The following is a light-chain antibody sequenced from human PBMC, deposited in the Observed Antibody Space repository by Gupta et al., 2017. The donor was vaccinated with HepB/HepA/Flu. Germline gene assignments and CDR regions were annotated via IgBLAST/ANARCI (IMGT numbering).Light chain of an antibody. CDR1: NSDIGGYNY. CDR3: SSYTSSNIVI. J-gene: IGLJ2*01. Sequence: QSALTQPASVSGSPGQSTTISCTGTNSDIGGYNYVSWYQKNPGKAPKLMIYDVTNRPSGISNRFSGSKSGNTASLTISGLQSEDEADYYCSSYTSSNIVIFGGGTKLTVL. V-gene: IGLV2-14*03. CDR2: DVT.